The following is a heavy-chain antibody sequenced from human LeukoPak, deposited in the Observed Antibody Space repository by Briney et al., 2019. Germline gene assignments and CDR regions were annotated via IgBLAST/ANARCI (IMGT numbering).Heavy chain of an antibody. CDR1: GFTVSSNY. CDR2: IYSAGNT. J-gene: IGHJ4*02. V-gene: IGHV3-53*01. CDR3: ARNASGFHYFDY. D-gene: IGHD2-2*01. Sequence: GGSLRLSCAASGFTVSSNYMSWVRQAPGKGLEWVSVIYSAGNTYYTDSVKGRFTISRDNSKNTLYLQMNSLRAEDTAVYYCARNASGFHYFDYWGQGTLVTVSS.